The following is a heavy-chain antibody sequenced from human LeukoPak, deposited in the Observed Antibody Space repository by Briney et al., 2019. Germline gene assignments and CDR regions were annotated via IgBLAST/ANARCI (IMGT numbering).Heavy chain of an antibody. D-gene: IGHD3-3*01. CDR2: MNPNSGNT. CDR1: GYTFTSYY. Sequence: ASVKVSCKASGYTFTSYYINWVRQATGQGPEWMGWMNPNSGNTDYAQKLQGRVTMTTDTSTSTAYMELRSLRSDDTAVYYCARVPRGAIFDLYYYMDVWGKGTTVTVSS. CDR3: ARVPRGAIFDLYYYMDV. V-gene: IGHV1-8*01. J-gene: IGHJ6*03.